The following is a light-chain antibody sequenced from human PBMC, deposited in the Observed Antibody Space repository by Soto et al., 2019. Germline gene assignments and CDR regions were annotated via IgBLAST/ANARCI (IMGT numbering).Light chain of an antibody. CDR3: QQLSSYPLT. CDR1: QGISSY. CDR2: AAS. V-gene: IGKV1-9*01. Sequence: DIKLTQSPSFLSASVGDRVTITCRASQGISSYLAWYQQKPGKAPNLLIYAASTSQSGVPSKFSGSRSGTEFNLTISCLQPEDFATYYCQQLSSYPLTFGGGTKVEIK. J-gene: IGKJ4*01.